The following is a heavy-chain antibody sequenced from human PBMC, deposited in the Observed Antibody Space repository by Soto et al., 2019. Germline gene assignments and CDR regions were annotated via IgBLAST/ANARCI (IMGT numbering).Heavy chain of an antibody. J-gene: IGHJ4*02. D-gene: IGHD6-19*01. CDR1: GFTFSGSA. V-gene: IGHV3-73*02. Sequence: VQLVESGGGLVQPGGSLKLSCAASGFTFSGSAMHWVRQASGKGLEWVGRIRSKANSYATAYAASVKGRFTISRDDSKNTAYLQMNSLKTEDTAVYYCTSVGIAVAGVPHSWGQGTLVTVSS. CDR3: TSVGIAVAGVPHS. CDR2: IRSKANSYAT.